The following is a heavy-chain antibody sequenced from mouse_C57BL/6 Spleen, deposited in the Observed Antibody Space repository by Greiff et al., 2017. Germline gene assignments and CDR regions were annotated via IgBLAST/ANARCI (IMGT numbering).Heavy chain of an antibody. CDR2: IDPEDGET. J-gene: IGHJ4*01. V-gene: IGHV14-2*01. CDR1: GFNIKDYY. CDR3: APLYYGNEGAMDY. Sequence: VQLQQSGAELVKPGASVKLSCTASGFNIKDYYMHWVKQRTEQGLEWIGRIDPEDGETKSAPKFPGKATITADTSSNTAYLQLSSLTSEDTAVYYCAPLYYGNEGAMDYWGQGTSVTVSS. D-gene: IGHD2-1*01.